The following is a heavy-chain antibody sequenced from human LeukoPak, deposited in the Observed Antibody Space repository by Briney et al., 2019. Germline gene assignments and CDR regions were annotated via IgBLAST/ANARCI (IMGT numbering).Heavy chain of an antibody. CDR3: ARDRGYSCGY. CDR2: ISGSGDST. CDR1: GFTFSSYA. D-gene: IGHD5-18*01. V-gene: IGHV3-23*01. Sequence: GGSLRLSCAASGFTFSSYAMNWVRQAPGKGLEWVSTISGSGDSTYYADSVKGRFTISRDNSKNTLYLQMNSLRAEDTAVYYCARDRGYSCGYWGQGTLVTVSS. J-gene: IGHJ4*02.